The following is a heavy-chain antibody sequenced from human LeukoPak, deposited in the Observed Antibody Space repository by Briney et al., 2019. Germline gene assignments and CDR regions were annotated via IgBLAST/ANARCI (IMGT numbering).Heavy chain of an antibody. CDR1: GFIFSHYG. D-gene: IGHD4-11*01. CDR2: IWSDGSNR. J-gene: IGHJ4*01. V-gene: IGHV3-30*06. CDR3: ARAAQRGFDYSNSLKY. Sequence: GGSLRLSCAASGFIFSHYGMHWVRQAPGKGLEWVAVIWSDGSNRFYAGSVKGRFTISRDNSQNTVFLQMNSLRAEDTAMYYCARAAQRGFDYSNSLKYWGHGTLVTVSS.